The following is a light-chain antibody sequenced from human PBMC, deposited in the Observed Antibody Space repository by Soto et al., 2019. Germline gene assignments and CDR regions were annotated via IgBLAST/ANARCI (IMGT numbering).Light chain of an antibody. CDR3: QHYVNWPLT. Sequence: DIQMTQSPSSLSASVGDRVTITCRASQGIRHYLAWYQQKPGKVPKLLIYEASNLQSGVPSRFRGGGSGTEFTLTINSLQSEDFAVYYCQHYVNWPLTFGGGTKVDIK. J-gene: IGKJ4*01. CDR1: QGIRHY. V-gene: IGKV1-27*01. CDR2: EAS.